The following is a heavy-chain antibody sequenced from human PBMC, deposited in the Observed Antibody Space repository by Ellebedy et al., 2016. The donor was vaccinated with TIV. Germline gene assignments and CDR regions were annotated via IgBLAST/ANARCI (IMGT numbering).Heavy chain of an antibody. D-gene: IGHD3-10*01. V-gene: IGHV1-2*02. CDR2: ISPNNGGI. CDR3: AREDSTKYGSVYDF. J-gene: IGHJ4*02. CDR1: GYSFTGYY. Sequence: AASVKVSCKASGYSFTGYYMHWVRQAPGQGLEWMGWISPNNGGISYAQKFQGRVTMTRDTSISTAYMELSRLRSDDTAVYYCAREDSTKYGSVYDFWGQGTLVTVSS.